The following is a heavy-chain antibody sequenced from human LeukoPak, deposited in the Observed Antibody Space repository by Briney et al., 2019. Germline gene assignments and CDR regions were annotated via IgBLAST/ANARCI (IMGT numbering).Heavy chain of an antibody. CDR3: ARAMRGSYSAFDI. CDR2: ISSSGSTI. CDR1: GFTFSSYE. J-gene: IGHJ3*02. Sequence: PGGSLRLSCAASGFTFSSYEMNWVRQAPGKGLEWVSYISSSGSTIYYADSVKGRFTISRDNAKNSLYLQMNSLRAEDTAVYYCARAMRGSYSAFDIWGQGTMVTVSS. D-gene: IGHD1-26*01. V-gene: IGHV3-48*03.